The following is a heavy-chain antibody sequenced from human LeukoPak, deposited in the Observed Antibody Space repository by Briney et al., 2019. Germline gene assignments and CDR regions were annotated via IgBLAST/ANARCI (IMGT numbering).Heavy chain of an antibody. V-gene: IGHV1-18*01. J-gene: IGHJ5*02. CDR1: GYTFTSYG. CDR2: ISAYNGNT. D-gene: IGHD3-3*01. Sequence: GASVKVSCKASGYTFTSYGISWVRQAPGQGLEWMGWISAYNGNTNYAQKLQGRVTMTTDTSTSTAYMELRSLRSDDTAVYYCASELNDFWSGYKPKYNWFDPWGQGTLVTVSS. CDR3: ASELNDFWSGYKPKYNWFDP.